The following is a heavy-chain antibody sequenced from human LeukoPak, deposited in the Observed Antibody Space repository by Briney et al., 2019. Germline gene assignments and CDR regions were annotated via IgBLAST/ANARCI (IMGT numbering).Heavy chain of an antibody. CDR1: GGTFSSYA. CDR2: IIPILGIA. CDR3: ARGSDYYYGSGVDV. D-gene: IGHD3-10*01. Sequence: GASVKVSCKASGGTFSSYAISWVRQAPGQGLEWMGRIIPILGIANYAQKFQGRVTITADKSTSTAYMELSSLRSEDTAVYYCARGSDYYYGSGVDVWGQGTTVTVSS. V-gene: IGHV1-69*04. J-gene: IGHJ6*02.